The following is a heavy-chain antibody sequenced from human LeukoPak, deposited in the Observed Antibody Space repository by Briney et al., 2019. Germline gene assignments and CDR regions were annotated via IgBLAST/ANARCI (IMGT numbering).Heavy chain of an antibody. Sequence: ASVKVSCKASGYTFTSYDINWVRQATGQGLEWMGWMNPNSGNTGYAQKFQGSVIMTRNTSISTAYMELSSLRSEDTAVFYCARGSAGYSSSWYATGYYYYYMDVWGKGTTVTVSS. CDR3: ARGSAGYSSSWYATGYYYYYMDV. J-gene: IGHJ6*03. D-gene: IGHD6-13*01. CDR1: GYTFTSYD. V-gene: IGHV1-8*01. CDR2: MNPNSGNT.